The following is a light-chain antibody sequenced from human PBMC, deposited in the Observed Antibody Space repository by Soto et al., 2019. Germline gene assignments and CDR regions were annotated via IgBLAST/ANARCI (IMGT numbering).Light chain of an antibody. CDR3: QQYGNSPRVT. CDR2: GAS. J-gene: IGKJ5*01. Sequence: EIVLTQSPGTLSLSPGDRATLSCRASQSVNGNYLAWYQQKPGQAPRLLIYGASSRATDIPDRFSGGGSGTDFTLSISRLEPEDFAVYYCQQYGNSPRVTFGRGTRLDIK. CDR1: QSVNGNY. V-gene: IGKV3-20*01.